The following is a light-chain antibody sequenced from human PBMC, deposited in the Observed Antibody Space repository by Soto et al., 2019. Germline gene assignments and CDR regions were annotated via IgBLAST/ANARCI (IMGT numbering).Light chain of an antibody. CDR1: QSISSSY. J-gene: IGKJ2*01. CDR2: GAS. CDR3: QQYGSSPGT. Sequence: EIVLTQSPGTLSLSPGDIATLSCRASQSISSSYLAWYQQKPGQAPRLLIYGASTRATGLPVRFSGSGSGTDFTLTISRLEPEDFAVYYCQQYGSSPGTFGQGTKLEIK. V-gene: IGKV3-20*01.